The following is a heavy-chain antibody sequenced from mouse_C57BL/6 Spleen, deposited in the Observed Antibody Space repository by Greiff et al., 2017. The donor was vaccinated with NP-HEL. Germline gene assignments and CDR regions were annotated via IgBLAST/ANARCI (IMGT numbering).Heavy chain of an antibody. Sequence: QVQLQQSGPELVKPGASVKISCKASGYAFSSSWMNWVKQRPGKGLEWIGRIYPGDGYTNYNGKFKGKATLTADKSSSTAYMQLSSLTSEDSAVYVCARDDGYYPFGYWGQGTTLTVSS. J-gene: IGHJ2*01. V-gene: IGHV1-82*01. CDR2: IYPGDGYT. D-gene: IGHD2-3*01. CDR3: ARDDGYYPFGY. CDR1: GYAFSSSW.